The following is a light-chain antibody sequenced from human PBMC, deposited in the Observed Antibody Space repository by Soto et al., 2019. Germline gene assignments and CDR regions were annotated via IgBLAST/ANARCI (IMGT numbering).Light chain of an antibody. Sequence: DIQMTQSPSTLSASVGDRVTITCRASQSISSWLAWYQQKPGQAPNLLIYAAYTLQSGVQSRFSGSGSGTDFTLTIRSLQPEDFATYYCKQLNSYPLTFGGGTKVDIK. CDR1: QSISSW. J-gene: IGKJ4*01. CDR3: KQLNSYPLT. CDR2: AAY. V-gene: IGKV1-5*01.